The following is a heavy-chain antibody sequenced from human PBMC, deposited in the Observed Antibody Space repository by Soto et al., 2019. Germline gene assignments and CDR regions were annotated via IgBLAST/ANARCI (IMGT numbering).Heavy chain of an antibody. CDR3: AREVRDGSDWYWDY. Sequence: QVKLQESGPGLVKPSETLSLTCTVSGGSMITYYWSWIRQSPGKGLEWIGYVHHSGSTLYNPSIRNRATISLDRSNNQFFLKLTSGTAADTAFFYYAREVRDGSDWYWDYWGQGILVTVSS. CDR2: VHHSGST. CDR1: GGSMITYY. V-gene: IGHV4-59*01. D-gene: IGHD6-19*01. J-gene: IGHJ4*02.